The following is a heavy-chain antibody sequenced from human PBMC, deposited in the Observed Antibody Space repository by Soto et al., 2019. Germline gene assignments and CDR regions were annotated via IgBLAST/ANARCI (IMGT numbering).Heavy chain of an antibody. J-gene: IGHJ3*02. D-gene: IGHD3-3*01. CDR2: ISGYNRNT. V-gene: IGHV1-18*01. Sequence: GASVKVSCKGSCFTFSNPGINWVRPAPGQGLEWMGWISGYNRNTNYAQKLQGRVTMTTDTSTSTAYMELRSLRSDDTAVYYCARDYDFWSGQDAFDIWGQGTMVTVSS. CDR1: CFTFSNPG. CDR3: ARDYDFWSGQDAFDI.